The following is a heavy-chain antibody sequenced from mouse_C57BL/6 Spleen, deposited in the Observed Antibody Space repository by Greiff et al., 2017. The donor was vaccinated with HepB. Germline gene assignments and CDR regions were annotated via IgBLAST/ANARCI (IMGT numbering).Heavy chain of an antibody. V-gene: IGHV1-82*01. J-gene: IGHJ1*03. CDR1: GYAFSSSW. D-gene: IGHD1-1*01. Sequence: QVQLQQSGPDLVKPGASVKISCKASGYAFSSSWMNWVKQRPGKGLEWIGRIYPGDGDTNYNGKFKGKATLTADKSSSTAYMQLSSLTSEDSAVYFCARLTTGWYFDVWGTGTTVTVSS. CDR3: ARLTTGWYFDV. CDR2: IYPGDGDT.